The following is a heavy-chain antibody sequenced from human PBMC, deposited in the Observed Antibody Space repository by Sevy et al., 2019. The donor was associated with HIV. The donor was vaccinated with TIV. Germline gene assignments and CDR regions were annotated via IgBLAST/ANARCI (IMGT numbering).Heavy chain of an antibody. CDR1: GFTFSSYG. CDR2: IRYDGSNK. J-gene: IGHJ4*02. Sequence: GGSLRLSCAASGFTFSSYGMHWVRQAPGKGLEWVAFIRYDGSNKYYADSVKGRFTISRDNSKNTLYLQMNSLRAEDTAVYYCAKDPFLRLGNYFDYWGQGTLVTVSS. V-gene: IGHV3-30*02. D-gene: IGHD1-26*01. CDR3: AKDPFLRLGNYFDY.